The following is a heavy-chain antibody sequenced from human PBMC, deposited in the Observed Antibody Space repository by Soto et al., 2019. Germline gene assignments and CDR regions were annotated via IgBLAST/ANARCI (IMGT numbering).Heavy chain of an antibody. CDR3: ARDLGGQIVDY. Sequence: QVQLVQSGAEVKKPGASVKVSCKASGYTFTSYGISWVRQAPGQGLEWMGWISGYNGNTKYAQKLQGRVTMTTDTSTSAASMELRSLRSADPAVSYGARDLGGQIVDYWGQGTLVTVSS. J-gene: IGHJ4*02. V-gene: IGHV1-18*01. CDR2: ISGYNGNT. D-gene: IGHD1-26*01. CDR1: GYTFTSYG.